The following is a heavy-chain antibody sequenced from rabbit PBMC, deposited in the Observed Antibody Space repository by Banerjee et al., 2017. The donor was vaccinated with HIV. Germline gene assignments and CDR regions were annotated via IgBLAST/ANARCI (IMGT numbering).Heavy chain of an antibody. J-gene: IGHJ4*01. Sequence: QEQLEESGGGLVQPGGSLKLSCKASGFDFTNYGVSWVRQDPGKGLEWIGYIEPIFGKTYYANWVNGRFTISSHNAQITLYLQLNSLTAADTATYFCVRYQAGDAGYGPYYFNLWGPGTLVTVS. CDR1: GFDFTNYG. CDR2: IEPIFGKT. D-gene: IGHD4-2*01. CDR3: VRYQAGDAGYGPYYFNL. V-gene: IGHV1S47*01.